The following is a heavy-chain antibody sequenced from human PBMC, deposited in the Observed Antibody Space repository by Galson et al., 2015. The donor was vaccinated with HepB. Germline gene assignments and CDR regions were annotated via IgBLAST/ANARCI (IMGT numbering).Heavy chain of an antibody. CDR1: GFTFSSYS. CDR2: ISSSSSYI. J-gene: IGHJ6*03. Sequence: SLRLSCAASGFTFSSYSMNWVRQAPGKGLEWVSSISSSSSYIYYADSVKGRLTISRDNAKNSLYLQMNSLRAEDTAVYYCARPTDFWSGPKYYYYYMDVWGKGTTVTVSS. D-gene: IGHD3-3*01. CDR3: ARPTDFWSGPKYYYYYMDV. V-gene: IGHV3-21*01.